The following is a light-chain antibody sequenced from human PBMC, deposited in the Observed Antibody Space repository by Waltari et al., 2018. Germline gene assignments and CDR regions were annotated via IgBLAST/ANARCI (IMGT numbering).Light chain of an antibody. CDR2: GAS. CDR3: QHYVRLPAT. CDR1: QSVSRA. J-gene: IGKJ1*01. V-gene: IGKV3-20*01. Sequence: EIVLTQSPGSLSSSPGERVTLPCRASQSVSRALAWYQQKPGQAPRLLSFGASNRATGIPDRFSGSGSETDFSLTISRLEPEDFAVYYCQHYVRLPATFGRGTKVEIK.